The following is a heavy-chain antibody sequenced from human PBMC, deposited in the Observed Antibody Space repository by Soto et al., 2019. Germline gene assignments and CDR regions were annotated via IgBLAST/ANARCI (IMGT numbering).Heavy chain of an antibody. Sequence: SETLSLTCTVSGGSISSATYYWTWVRQHPGEGLEWIGCIHYSGSTYCNPSLKSRLTISVDTSKNQFSLKLSSVTVADTAVYFCAREDSTYLKAFDAWGQGTVVTVSS. V-gene: IGHV4-31*03. J-gene: IGHJ3*01. CDR2: IHYSGST. CDR3: AREDSTYLKAFDA. CDR1: GGSISSATYY. D-gene: IGHD5-18*01.